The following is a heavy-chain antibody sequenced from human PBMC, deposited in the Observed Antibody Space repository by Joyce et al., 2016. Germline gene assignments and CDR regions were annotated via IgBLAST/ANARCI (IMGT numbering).Heavy chain of an antibody. V-gene: IGHV3-30*18. Sequence: QVQLVESGGGVVKPGRSLRLSCAASGFRFTKSGRHGVRQAPGKGLEWVARISYDGSNTEYADSVKGRFSISRDNSKNTLYLQMNSLRAEDTALFYCAKDAGYSSGWADYWGQGTLVSVSS. D-gene: IGHD6-19*01. CDR2: ISYDGSNT. CDR1: GFRFTKSG. J-gene: IGHJ4*02. CDR3: AKDAGYSSGWADY.